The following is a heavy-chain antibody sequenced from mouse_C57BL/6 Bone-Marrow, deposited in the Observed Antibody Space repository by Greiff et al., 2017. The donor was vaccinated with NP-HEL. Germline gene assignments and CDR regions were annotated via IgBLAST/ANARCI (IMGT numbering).Heavy chain of an antibody. CDR2: YPGSGNTY. CDR3: RVLTTVPDY. D-gene: IGHD1-1*01. Sequence: VQLQESGPELVKPGASVKMSCKASGYTFTDYYMHWVKQKPGKGLEWIGEIYPGSGNTYYNEKFKGKATLTADTSSSTAYMQLSSLTSEDSAVYFCARVLTTVPDYWGQGTTLTVSS. CDR1: YTFTDYYM. V-gene: IGHV1-83*01. J-gene: IGHJ2*01.